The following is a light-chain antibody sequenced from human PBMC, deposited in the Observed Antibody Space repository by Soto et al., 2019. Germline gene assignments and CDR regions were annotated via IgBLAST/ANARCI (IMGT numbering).Light chain of an antibody. CDR3: QQSYSTPT. J-gene: IGKJ2*01. V-gene: IGKV1-39*01. Sequence: DIQMTQSPSSLSASVGDRVTITCRESQSISSYLNWYQQKPGKAPKLLIYAASSLQSGVPSRFSGSGSGTDFTLNISSLQPEDFATYYCQQSYSTPTFGQVTKLEIK. CDR1: QSISSY. CDR2: AAS.